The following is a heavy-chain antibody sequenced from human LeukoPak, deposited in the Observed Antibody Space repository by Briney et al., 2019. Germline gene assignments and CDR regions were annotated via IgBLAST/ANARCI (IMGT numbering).Heavy chain of an antibody. V-gene: IGHV4-34*01. Sequence: SETLSLTCAVYGGSFSGYYWSWIRQPPGKGLEWIGEINHSGSTNYNPSLKSRVTISVDTSKNQFSLKLSSVTAADTAVYYCAREGSYYDYVWGSYRSMHYYFDYWGQGTLVTVSS. CDR2: INHSGST. CDR3: AREGSYYDYVWGSYRSMHYYFDY. CDR1: GGSFSGYY. J-gene: IGHJ4*02. D-gene: IGHD3-16*02.